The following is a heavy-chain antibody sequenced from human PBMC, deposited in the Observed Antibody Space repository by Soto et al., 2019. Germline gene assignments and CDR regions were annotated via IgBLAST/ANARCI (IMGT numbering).Heavy chain of an antibody. CDR2: ISSSSSYI. CDR1: GFTFSIYS. J-gene: IGHJ6*02. V-gene: IGHV3-21*01. CDR3: ARGSEDYYYGMDV. Sequence: GGSLRLSCAASGFTFSIYSMNWVRQAPGKGLEWVSSISSSSSYIYYADSVKGRFTISRDNAKNSLYLQMNSLRAEDTAVYYCARGSEDYYYGMDVWGQGTTVTVSS.